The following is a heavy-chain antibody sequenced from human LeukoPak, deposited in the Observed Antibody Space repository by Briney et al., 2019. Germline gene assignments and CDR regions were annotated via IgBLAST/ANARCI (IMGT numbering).Heavy chain of an antibody. CDR2: IYYSGST. CDR3: ARDSHYGDYIRSYYYGMDV. V-gene: IGHV4-59*01. Sequence: SETLSLTCTVSGGSISSYYWSWIRQPPGKGLEWIGYIYYSGSTNYNPSLKSRVTISVDTSKNQFSQKLSSVTAADTAVYYCARDSHYGDYIRSYYYGMDVWGQGTTVTVSS. CDR1: GGSISSYY. J-gene: IGHJ6*02. D-gene: IGHD4-17*01.